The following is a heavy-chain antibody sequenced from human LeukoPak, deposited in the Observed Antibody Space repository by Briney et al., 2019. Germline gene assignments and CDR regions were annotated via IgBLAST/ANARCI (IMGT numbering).Heavy chain of an antibody. J-gene: IGHJ6*03. CDR3: ARLVYCTNGVCSYYYYYMDV. Sequence: GGSLRLSCAASGFTFSSYSMNWVRQAPGKGLEWVSYISSSSSTIYYADSVKGRFTISRDNAKNSLYLQMNSLRAEDTAVYYCARLVYCTNGVCSYYYYYMDVWGKGTTVTVSS. V-gene: IGHV3-48*01. CDR1: GFTFSSYS. D-gene: IGHD2-8*01. CDR2: ISSSSSTI.